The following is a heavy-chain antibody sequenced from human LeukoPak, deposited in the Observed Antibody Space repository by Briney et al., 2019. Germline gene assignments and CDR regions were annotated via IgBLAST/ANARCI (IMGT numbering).Heavy chain of an antibody. CDR3: ARAQSYYYYYMDV. CDR1: GYTFTSYD. Sequence: ASVKVSCKASGYTFTSYDINWVRQATGQGLEWMGWMNPNSGGTNYAQKFQGRVTMTRDTSISAAYMELSRLRSDDTAVYYCARAQSYYYYYMDVWGKGTTVTISS. J-gene: IGHJ6*03. CDR2: MNPNSGGT. V-gene: IGHV1-2*02.